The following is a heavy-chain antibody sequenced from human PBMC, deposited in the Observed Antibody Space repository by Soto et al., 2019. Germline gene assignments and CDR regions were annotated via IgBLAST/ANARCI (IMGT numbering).Heavy chain of an antibody. J-gene: IGHJ6*02. CDR3: ARARQGLGYYYYYGMDV. D-gene: IGHD5-12*01. CDR2: ISYDGSNK. V-gene: IGHV3-30-3*01. CDR1: GFTFSSYA. Sequence: AGGSLRLSCAASGFTFSSYAMHWVRQAPGKGLEWVAVISYDGSNKYYADSVKGRFTISRDNSKNTLYLQMNSLRAEDTAVYYCARARQGLGYYYYYGMDVWGQGTTVTVSS.